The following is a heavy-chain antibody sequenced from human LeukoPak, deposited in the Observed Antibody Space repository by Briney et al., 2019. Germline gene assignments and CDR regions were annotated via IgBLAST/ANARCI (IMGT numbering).Heavy chain of an antibody. D-gene: IGHD6-13*01. Sequence: GGSLRLSCAASGFTFSSYSMNGVRRAPGKGLGWVANIKQDGSEKYCVDSVKGRFTLSRDNAKNSLYLQMNSLRAEDTAVYYCARDGPIAAGYYYGMDVWGQGTTVTVSS. CDR2: IKQDGSEK. CDR1: GFTFSSYS. CDR3: ARDGPIAAGYYYGMDV. J-gene: IGHJ6*02. V-gene: IGHV3-7*01.